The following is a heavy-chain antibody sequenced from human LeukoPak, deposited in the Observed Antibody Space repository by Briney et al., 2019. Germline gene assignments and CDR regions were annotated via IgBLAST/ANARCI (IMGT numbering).Heavy chain of an antibody. CDR2: IKQDGSEK. D-gene: IGHD6-13*01. CDR1: GFTFSSYW. CDR3: ASRNTGYSSSWATYYFDY. J-gene: IGHJ4*02. Sequence: GGSLRLSCAASGFTFSSYWMSWVRQAPGKGLEWVANIKQDGSEKYYVDSVKGRFTISRDNAKNSLYLQMNSLRAGDTAVYYCASRNTGYSSSWATYYFDYWGQGTLVTVSS. V-gene: IGHV3-7*01.